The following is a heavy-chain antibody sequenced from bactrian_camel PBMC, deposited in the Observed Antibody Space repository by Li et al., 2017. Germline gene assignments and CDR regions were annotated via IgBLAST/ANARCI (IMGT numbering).Heavy chain of an antibody. CDR2: LDSDGRI. D-gene: IGHD1*01. Sequence: DVQLVESGGGSVEAGGSLRLSCTASGLAFSTSCMAWFRQASGKEREWVGSLDSDGRINYADSVKGRFTISKDNRKNILYLQMNSLTPGDTAMYYCTARYEFGLGACSGVGGLGFWGQGTQVTVS. CDR1: GLAFSTSC. CDR3: TARYEFGLGACSGVGGLGF. J-gene: IGHJ6*01. V-gene: IGHV3S10*01.